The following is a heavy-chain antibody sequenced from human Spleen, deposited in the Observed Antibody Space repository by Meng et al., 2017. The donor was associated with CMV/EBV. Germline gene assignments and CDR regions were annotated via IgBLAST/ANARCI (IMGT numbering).Heavy chain of an antibody. Sequence: GESLKISCAASRFTFSNYWMSWVRQAPGKGLEWVANIKEDGREKYYVDSVKGRFSISRDNAKNSLYLQMNSLRAEDTAVYYCARVTYSGYDFHIDYWGQGTLVTVSS. CDR2: IKEDGREK. V-gene: IGHV3-7*01. J-gene: IGHJ4*02. D-gene: IGHD5-12*01. CDR1: RFTFSNYW. CDR3: ARVTYSGYDFHIDY.